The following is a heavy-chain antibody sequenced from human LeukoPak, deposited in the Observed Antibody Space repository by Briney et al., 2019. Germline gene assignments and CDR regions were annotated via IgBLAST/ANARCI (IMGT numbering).Heavy chain of an antibody. V-gene: IGHV4-59*01. CDR2: VSHTGAT. J-gene: IGHJ3*01. Sequence: HSETLSLTCSVSGASLNGYFWNWVRQTPEKGLEWIGYVSHTGATTSNPTLKSRVSITIDTSKSQISLAMTSVTAADPALYYCARDRRGSFYTFDLWGPGTIVSVS. D-gene: IGHD1-26*01. CDR1: GASLNGYF. CDR3: ARDRRGSFYTFDL.